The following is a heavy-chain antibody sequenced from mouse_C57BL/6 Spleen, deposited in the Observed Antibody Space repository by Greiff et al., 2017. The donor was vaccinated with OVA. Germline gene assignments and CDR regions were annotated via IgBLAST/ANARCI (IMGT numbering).Heavy chain of an antibody. CDR3: ARIITTVVATRYFDV. V-gene: IGHV5-17*01. CDR1: GFTFSDYG. J-gene: IGHJ1*03. CDR2: ISSGSSTI. D-gene: IGHD1-1*01. Sequence: EVQVVESGGGLVKPGGSLKLSCAASGFTFSDYGMHWVRQAPEKGLEWVAYISSGSSTIYYADTVKGRFTISRDNAKNTLFLQMTSLRSEDTAMYYCARIITTVVATRYFDVWGTGTTVTVSS.